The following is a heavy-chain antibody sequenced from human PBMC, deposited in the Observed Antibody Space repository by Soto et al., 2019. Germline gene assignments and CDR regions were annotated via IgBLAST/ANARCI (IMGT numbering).Heavy chain of an antibody. CDR2: IHRGGST. D-gene: IGHD3-10*01. J-gene: IGHJ4*02. V-gene: IGHV3-66*01. CDR1: GFTIGNNY. CDR3: ARSANTYGSPFDY. Sequence: GGSMRLSCTASGFTIGNNYMSRVSQTTGKGLEWVSIIHRGGSTSYADSVKGRFTISRDSSKNILYLQINGLTADDTAVYYCARSANTYGSPFDYWGQGALVTVSS.